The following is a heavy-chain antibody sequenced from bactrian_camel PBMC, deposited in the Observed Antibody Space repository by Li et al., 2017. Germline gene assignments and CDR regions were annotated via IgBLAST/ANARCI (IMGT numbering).Heavy chain of an antibody. V-gene: IGHV3S53*01. D-gene: IGHD5*01. CDR3: AARFQGGFGYGGLCTDVPADFPY. CDR1: GNTYTSSC. CDR2: IDSDGAI. Sequence: HVQLVESGGGLVQAGGSLRLSCAASGNTYTSSCMGWFRQAPGKERERVARIDSDGAIRYADSVKGRFTIAKGQAKHTLYLQMNSLKPDDTATYYCAARFQGGFGYGGLCTDVPADFPYWGQGTQVTVS. J-gene: IGHJ6*01.